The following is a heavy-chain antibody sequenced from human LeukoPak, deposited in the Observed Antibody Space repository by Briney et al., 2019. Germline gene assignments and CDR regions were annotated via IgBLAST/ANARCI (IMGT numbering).Heavy chain of an antibody. Sequence: GGSLRLSCAASEFSVGSNYMTWVRQAPGKGLEWVSLIYSGGSTYYADSVKGRFTISRDNSKNTLYLQMNSLRAEDTAVYYCAKVGYSYGHDYWGQGTLVTVSS. CDR2: IYSGGST. D-gene: IGHD5-18*01. J-gene: IGHJ4*02. V-gene: IGHV3-66*01. CDR3: AKVGYSYGHDY. CDR1: EFSVGSNY.